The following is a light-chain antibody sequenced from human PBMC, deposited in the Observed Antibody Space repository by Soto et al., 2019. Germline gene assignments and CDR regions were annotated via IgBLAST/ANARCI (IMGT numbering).Light chain of an antibody. CDR2: GAS. V-gene: IGKV3-15*01. J-gene: IGKJ2*01. CDR1: QSVSSN. CDR3: QQYNDWPPGYT. Sequence: VMTQSPATMSVSPGERATLHCRASQSVSSNLGGYQHKPGQAPRLLIYGASTRATGIPARFSGSGSGTDFTLTISGLQSEDFAVYYCQQYNDWPPGYTFGQGTKLDIK.